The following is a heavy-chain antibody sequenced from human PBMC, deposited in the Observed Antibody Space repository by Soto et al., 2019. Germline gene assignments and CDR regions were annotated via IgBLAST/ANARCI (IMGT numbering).Heavy chain of an antibody. CDR3: ARDQPGYSYGYGLGY. CDR2: ISGSGGTT. CDR1: GFTFSSYA. V-gene: IGHV3-23*01. J-gene: IGHJ4*02. D-gene: IGHD5-18*01. Sequence: GGSLRLSCAASGFTFSSYAMSWVRQAPGKGLEWVSAISGSGGTTYYADSVKGRFTFSRDNSKNTLYLQMNSLRAEDTAVYYCARDQPGYSYGYGLGYWGQGTLVTVSS.